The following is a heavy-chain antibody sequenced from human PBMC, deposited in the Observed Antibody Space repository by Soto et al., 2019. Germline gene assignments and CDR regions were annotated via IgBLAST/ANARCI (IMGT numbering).Heavy chain of an antibody. CDR1: GFTFSSYA. CDR3: EKDGQGGDYLGY. J-gene: IGHJ4*02. Sequence: EVQLLESGGGLVQPGGSLRLSCAASGFTFSSYAMSWVRQAPGKGLEWVSAISGSGGSTYYADSVKGRFTIARDNSRNTLYLHMNSLRGVETAVYYCEKDGQGGDYLGYWGKGTLVTVSS. D-gene: IGHD4-17*01. CDR2: ISGSGGST. V-gene: IGHV3-23*01.